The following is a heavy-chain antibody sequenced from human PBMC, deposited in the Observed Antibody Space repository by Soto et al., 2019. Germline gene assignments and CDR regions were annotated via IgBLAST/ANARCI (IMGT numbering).Heavy chain of an antibody. CDR1: GGSISSSNW. D-gene: IGHD3-9*01. V-gene: IGHV4-4*02. CDR2: SHHSGST. J-gene: IGHJ6*02. CDR3: ARSGGGHDLLTGYYSVYYYCMEV. Sequence: QVQLQESGPGLVKPSGTLSLTCAVSGGSISSSNWWCWVRQPPGKGLEWIWESHHSGSTTYNPSLTSRGTLSVDKPKHQFSLKLSAVTAADTAVYYCARSGGGHDLLTGYYSVYYYCMEVWGQGTTVTASS.